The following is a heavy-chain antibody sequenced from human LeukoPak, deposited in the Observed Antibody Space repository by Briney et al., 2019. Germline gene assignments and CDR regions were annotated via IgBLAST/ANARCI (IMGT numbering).Heavy chain of an antibody. CDR3: ARIVGATNDDDY. CDR1: GGTFSSYA. J-gene: IGHJ4*02. CDR2: IIPIFGTA. Sequence: ASVKVSCKASGGTFSSYAISWVRQAPGQGLEWMGGIIPIFGTANYAQKFQGRVTITADKSTSTAYMELGSLRSEDTAVYYCARIVGATNDDDYWGQGTLVTVSS. V-gene: IGHV1-69*06. D-gene: IGHD1-26*01.